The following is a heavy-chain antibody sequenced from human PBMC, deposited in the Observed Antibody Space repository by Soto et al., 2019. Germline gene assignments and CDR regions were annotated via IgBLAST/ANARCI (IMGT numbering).Heavy chain of an antibody. D-gene: IGHD3-10*01. CDR2: IYYDGRS. CDR1: GDSISRNGYF. V-gene: IGHV4-31*03. J-gene: IGHJ6*02. CDR3: ARGTMLRGPGYYYAMDV. Sequence: TLSLTCSVPGDSISRNGYFWTWIRQHPGKGLEWIGYIYYDGRSYYTPSLKSRVIISVDTSKNQFSLNLTAGTAADTAVYYCARGTMLRGPGYYYAMDVWGQGTTVTVSS.